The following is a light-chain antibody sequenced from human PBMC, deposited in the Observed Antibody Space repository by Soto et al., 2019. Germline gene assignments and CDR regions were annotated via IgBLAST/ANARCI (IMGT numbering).Light chain of an antibody. V-gene: IGKV4-1*01. CDR2: WAS. Sequence: DIVMTQSPDSLAVSLGERATINCKSSQSLLYSSNNKNYVAWYQHKPGQPPKLLIYWASTRGSGVPDRFSGSGSGADFTLTISSLQAEDVAVYFCQQYYTTSWTFGQGNKVEIK. J-gene: IGKJ1*01. CDR1: QSLLYSSNNKNY. CDR3: QQYYTTSWT.